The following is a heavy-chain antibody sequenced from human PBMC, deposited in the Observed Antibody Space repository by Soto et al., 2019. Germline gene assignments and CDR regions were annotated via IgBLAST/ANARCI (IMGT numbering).Heavy chain of an antibody. CDR2: IYTSGST. D-gene: IGHD6-6*01. J-gene: IGHJ5*02. Sequence: SETLSLTCTVSGGSISNYYWNWIRQPAGKGLEWIGRIYTSGSTNYSPSLKSRVTMSVATSKNQFSLKVNSVTAADTAVYYCARGSYSISSWFDPWGQGTLVTVSS. V-gene: IGHV4-4*07. CDR3: ARGSYSISSWFDP. CDR1: GGSISNYY.